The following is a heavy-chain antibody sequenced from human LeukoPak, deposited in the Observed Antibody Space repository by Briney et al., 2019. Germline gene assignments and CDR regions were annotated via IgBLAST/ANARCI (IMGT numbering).Heavy chain of an antibody. V-gene: IGHV3-21*01. J-gene: IGHJ3*02. CDR2: ISSSSSYI. Sequence: GGSLRLSCAASGFTFSTYSMNWVRQAPGKGLEWVSSISSSSSYIDYADSVKGRFTISRDNAKNSLYLQMNSLRAEDTAVYYCARSDAFDIWGQGTMVTVSS. CDR1: GFTFSTYS. CDR3: ARSDAFDI.